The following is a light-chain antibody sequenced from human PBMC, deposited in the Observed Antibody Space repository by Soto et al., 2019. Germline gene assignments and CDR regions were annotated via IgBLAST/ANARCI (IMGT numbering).Light chain of an antibody. CDR3: HTWGSGIVV. V-gene: IGLV4-69*01. CDR1: SGHSNYA. Sequence: QPVLTQSPSASASLGASVKLTCTLSSGHSNYAIAWHQQQSEKSPRYLMKLNSDGSHSKGDGIPDRFSGSSSGAERYPTISSLESEDEADYYCHTWGSGIVVFGGGTKPTAL. CDR2: LNSDGSH. J-gene: IGLJ2*01.